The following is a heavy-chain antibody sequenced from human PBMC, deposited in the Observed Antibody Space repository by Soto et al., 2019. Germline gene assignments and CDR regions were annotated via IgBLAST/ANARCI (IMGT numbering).Heavy chain of an antibody. D-gene: IGHD6-13*01. CDR3: ARDRAADIYYYYGMDV. V-gene: IGHV3-64*02. Sequence: ESGEGLVQPGGSLRLSCAASGYTFSSYAMHWVRQAPGKGLEYVSAISSNGGSTYYADSVKGRFTISRDNSKNTLYLQMGSLRAEDMAVYYCARDRAADIYYYYGMDVWGQGTTVTVSS. J-gene: IGHJ6*02. CDR1: GYTFSSYA. CDR2: ISSNGGST.